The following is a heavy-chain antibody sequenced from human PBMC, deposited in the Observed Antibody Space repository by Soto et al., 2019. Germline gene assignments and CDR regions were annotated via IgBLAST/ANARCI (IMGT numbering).Heavy chain of an antibody. CDR2: IIPIFGTA. D-gene: IGHD2-15*01. CDR3: ARARSPYSNGPRDAFDI. Sequence: QVQLVQSGAEVKKPGSSVKVSCKASGGTFSSYAISWVRQAPGQGFEWMGGIIPIFGTANYAQKFQGRVTITADESTSTAYMELSSLRSEDTAVYYCARARSPYSNGPRDAFDIWGQGTMVTVSS. J-gene: IGHJ3*02. V-gene: IGHV1-69*01. CDR1: GGTFSSYA.